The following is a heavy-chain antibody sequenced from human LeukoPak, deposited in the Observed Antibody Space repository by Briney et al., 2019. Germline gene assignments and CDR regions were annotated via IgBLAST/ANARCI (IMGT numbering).Heavy chain of an antibody. V-gene: IGHV4-34*01. CDR1: GGSFSGYY. CDR2: INHSGST. CDR3: ARAPRDYDILTGSNWFDP. J-gene: IGHJ5*02. Sequence: PSETLSLTCAVYGGSFSGYYWSWIRQPPGKGLEWIGEINHSGSTNYNPSLKSRVTISVDTSKNQFSLKLSSVTAADTAVYYCARAPRDYDILTGSNWFDPWGQGTLVTVSS. D-gene: IGHD3-9*01.